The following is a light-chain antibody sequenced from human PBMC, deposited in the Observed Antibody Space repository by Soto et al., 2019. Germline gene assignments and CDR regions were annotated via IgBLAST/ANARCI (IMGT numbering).Light chain of an antibody. V-gene: IGLV1-44*01. J-gene: IGLJ1*01. Sequence: QSALTQPPSVSGTPGQTVTFFCSGSSSNIGTKTVNWYQQAPGTAPKLLIYSNNQRPSGVPDRFSGSKSGTSASLAISGLQSGDGADYSWAEWDDGLKGRYFLGTGTRSPS. CDR2: SNN. CDR3: AEWDDGLKGRYF. CDR1: SSNIGTKT.